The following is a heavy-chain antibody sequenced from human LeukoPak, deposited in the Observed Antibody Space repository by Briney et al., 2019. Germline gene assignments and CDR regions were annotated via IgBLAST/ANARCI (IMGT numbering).Heavy chain of an antibody. D-gene: IGHD7-27*01. CDR1: GGSISSGGYS. J-gene: IGHJ5*02. CDR3: AKRTSGERWFDP. CDR2: IYHSGST. V-gene: IGHV4-30-2*01. Sequence: PSETLSLTCAVSGGSISSGGYSWSWIRQPPGKGLEWIGYIYHSGSTYYNPSLKSRVTISVDRSKNQYSLKLSSVTAADTAAYYCAKRTSGERWFDPWGQGTLVTVSS.